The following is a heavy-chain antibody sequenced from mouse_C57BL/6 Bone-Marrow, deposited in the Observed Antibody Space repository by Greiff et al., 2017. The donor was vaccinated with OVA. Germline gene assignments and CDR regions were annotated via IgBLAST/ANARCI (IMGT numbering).Heavy chain of an antibody. CDR1: GFSLSTFGMG. CDR3: ARIIYYGSYWYFDV. D-gene: IGHD1-1*01. J-gene: IGHJ1*03. Sequence: QVTLKVSGPGILQPSQTLSLTCSFSGFSLSTFGMGVGWIRQPSGKGLEWLAHIWWDDDKYSNPALESRLTISKDTSKNQVFLKIANVDTADTATYYCARIIYYGSYWYFDVWGTGTTVTVSS. V-gene: IGHV8-8*01. CDR2: IWWDDDK.